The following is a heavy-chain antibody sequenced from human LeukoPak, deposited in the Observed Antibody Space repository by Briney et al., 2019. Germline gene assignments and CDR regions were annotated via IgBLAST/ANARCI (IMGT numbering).Heavy chain of an antibody. CDR1: GFTSSSFA. J-gene: IGHJ4*02. CDR2: ISGRGDST. CDR3: ARETGDFDS. V-gene: IGHV3-23*01. D-gene: IGHD7-27*01. Sequence: PGGSLRLSCAASGFTSSSFAMSWVRQAPGKGLEWVSVISGRGDSTYYADSVKGRLTISRDNSKSTVYLQMNSLRAEDTAVYYCARETGDFDSWGQGTLVIVSS.